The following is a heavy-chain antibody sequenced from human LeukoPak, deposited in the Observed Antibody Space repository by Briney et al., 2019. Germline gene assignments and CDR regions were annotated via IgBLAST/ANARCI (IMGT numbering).Heavy chain of an antibody. Sequence: PSETLSLTCTVSGGSISTYYWSWIRQPPGKGLEWIGYIYYSGSTNYNPSLKSRVPISVDTSKDQFSLKLSSVTAADTAVYYCARVGDWNDLVYWGQGTLVTVSS. V-gene: IGHV4-59*01. CDR2: IYYSGST. D-gene: IGHD1-1*01. CDR3: ARVGDWNDLVY. J-gene: IGHJ4*02. CDR1: GGSISTYY.